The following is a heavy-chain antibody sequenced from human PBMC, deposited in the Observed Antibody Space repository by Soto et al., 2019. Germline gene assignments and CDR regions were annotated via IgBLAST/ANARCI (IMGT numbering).Heavy chain of an antibody. V-gene: IGHV1-3*04. CDR3: ARATGAGYDFWSGPSTPFDY. CDR2: INTGNGNT. CDR1: GYPFTSYA. J-gene: IGHJ4*02. D-gene: IGHD3-3*01. Sequence: ASVKVSGKASGYPFTSYAMHWVRQAPGQSLEWMGWINTGNGNTKYSQKFQGRVTITRDTSASTVYMDLSSLRSEDTAVFYCARATGAGYDFWSGPSTPFDYWGQGTLVTVSS.